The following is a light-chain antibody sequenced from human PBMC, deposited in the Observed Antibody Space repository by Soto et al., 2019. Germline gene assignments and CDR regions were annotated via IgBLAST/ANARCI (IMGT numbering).Light chain of an antibody. V-gene: IGLV2-8*01. J-gene: IGLJ1*01. CDR2: EVS. CDR1: SSDVGGYNY. Sequence: QSALTQPPSASGSPGQSVTISCTGTSSDVGGYNYVSWYQHHPGKAPKLMIYEVSKRPSGVPDRFSGSKSDNTASLTVSGLRAEDEAHYYCSSYAGTNNYVFGTGTKLTVL. CDR3: SSYAGTNNYV.